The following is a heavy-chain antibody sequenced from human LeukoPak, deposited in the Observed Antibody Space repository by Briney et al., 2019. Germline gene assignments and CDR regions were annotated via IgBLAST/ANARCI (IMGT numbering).Heavy chain of an antibody. J-gene: IGHJ4*02. CDR3: ASATGVRGVIMESDS. D-gene: IGHD3-10*01. V-gene: IGHV4-39*01. CDR1: GGSISSRSHY. Sequence: ASETLSLTCTVSGGSISSRSHYWVWIRQPPGKGLEWLGSIYYSGSTSYNPSLKRRLTISVDTSKNQFSLKLSAVTAADTAVYYCASATGVRGVIMESDSWGQGTLVTVSS. CDR2: IYYSGST.